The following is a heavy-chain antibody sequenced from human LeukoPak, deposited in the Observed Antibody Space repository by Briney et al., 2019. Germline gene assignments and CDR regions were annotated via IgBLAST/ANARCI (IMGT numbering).Heavy chain of an antibody. D-gene: IGHD3-3*01. V-gene: IGHV4-59*08. CDR1: GGSISSYY. J-gene: IGHJ4*02. CDR3: ARPSRIGYYTDFDY. CDR2: IYYSGST. Sequence: SETLSLTCTVSGGSISSYYWSWIRQPPGKGLEWIGYIYYSGSTNYNPSLKSRVIISVDTSTNQFSLKLSSVTAADTAVYYCARPSRIGYYTDFDYWGQGTLVTVSS.